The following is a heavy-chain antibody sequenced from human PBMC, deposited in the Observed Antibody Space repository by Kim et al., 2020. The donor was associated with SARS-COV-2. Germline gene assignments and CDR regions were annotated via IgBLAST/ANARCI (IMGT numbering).Heavy chain of an antibody. CDR1: GFTFSSYS. Sequence: GGSLRLSCAASGFTFSSYSMNWVRQAPGKGLEWVSSISSSSSYIYYADSVKGRFTISRDNAKNSLYLQMNSLRAEDTAVYYCARDLSSGYYSYYYYGMDVWGQGTTVTVSS. V-gene: IGHV3-21*01. CDR2: ISSSSSYI. D-gene: IGHD3-22*01. CDR3: ARDLSSGYYSYYYYGMDV. J-gene: IGHJ6*02.